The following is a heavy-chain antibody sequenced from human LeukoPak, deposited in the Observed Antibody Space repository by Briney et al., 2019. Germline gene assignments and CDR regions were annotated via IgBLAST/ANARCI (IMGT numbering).Heavy chain of an antibody. CDR2: IYYSGST. CDR3: ARHPSVAGTKGGFDH. Sequence: SETLSLTCAVYGGSFSGYYWSWIRQPPGKGLEWIGYIYYSGSTYYNPSLKSRVTISVDTSKNQFSLKLSSVTAADTAVYYCARHPSVAGTKGGFDHWGQGTLVTVSS. V-gene: IGHV4-59*08. D-gene: IGHD6-19*01. CDR1: GGSFSGYY. J-gene: IGHJ4*02.